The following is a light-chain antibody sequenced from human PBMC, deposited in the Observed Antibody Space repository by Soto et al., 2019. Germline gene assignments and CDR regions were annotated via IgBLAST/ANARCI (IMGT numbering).Light chain of an antibody. Sequence: EIVMTQSPATLSVSPGERATLSCRASQSVSSYLAWYQQKPGQAPRLLIYGASTRATGIPARFSGSGSGTEFTLTISSRQSEDFAVYYCQQYNDWPSITFGQGTRLEI. V-gene: IGKV3-15*01. CDR1: QSVSSY. J-gene: IGKJ5*01. CDR2: GAS. CDR3: QQYNDWPSIT.